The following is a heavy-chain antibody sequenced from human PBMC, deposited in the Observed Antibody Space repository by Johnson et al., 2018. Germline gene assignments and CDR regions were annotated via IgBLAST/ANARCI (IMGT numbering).Heavy chain of an antibody. D-gene: IGHD2-2*01. Sequence: VQLVQSGGGFIQPGGSPRVSCTASGFNFDDYAMHWVRQAPGKGLKWVSGFIWNSGSIGYADSVRGRFTISRDNAKNSLYLQMNSLKTEDTAVYYCTTDLPPIAVVSFDFWGQGTMVNVSS. CDR1: GFNFDDYA. CDR3: TTDLPPIAVVSFDF. J-gene: IGHJ3*01. V-gene: IGHV3-9*01. CDR2: FIWNSGSI.